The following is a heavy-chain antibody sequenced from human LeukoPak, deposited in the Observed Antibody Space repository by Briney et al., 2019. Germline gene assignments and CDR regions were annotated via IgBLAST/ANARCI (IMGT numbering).Heavy chain of an antibody. J-gene: IGHJ3*02. V-gene: IGHV1-8*02. CDR3: VTAVAAHI. CDR2: MNPNSGNT. Sequence: ASVKVSCKASGYTFTSFGISWVRQAPGQGLEWMGWMNPNSGNTGYAQKFQGRVTMTRNTSISTAYMELSSLRSEDTAVYYCVTAVAAHIWGQGTMVTVSS. CDR1: GYTFTSFG. D-gene: IGHD6-19*01.